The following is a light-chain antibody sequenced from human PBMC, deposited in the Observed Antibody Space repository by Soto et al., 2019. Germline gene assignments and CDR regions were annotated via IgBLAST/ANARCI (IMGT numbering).Light chain of an antibody. V-gene: IGKV3-20*01. J-gene: IGKJ2*01. CDR1: QSVSNNY. Sequence: EVVLTQSPGTLSLSPGERATLSCRASQSVSNNYFAWYQQKPGQAPRLLIFCSSDRATGTPDRFSGSGSGTDFTLTISRLEPEDVAVYYCQQYGSSPPFTFGQGTKLEIK. CDR2: CSS. CDR3: QQYGSSPPFT.